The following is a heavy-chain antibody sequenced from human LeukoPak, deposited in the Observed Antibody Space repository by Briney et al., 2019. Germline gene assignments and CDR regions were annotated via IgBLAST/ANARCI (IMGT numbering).Heavy chain of an antibody. CDR2: ISSRSSSI. Sequence: GGSLRLSCVVSGFTFSNYSMNWVRQAPGKGLEWVSYISSRSSSIYYLDSVKGRFTISRDNAKNSLYLQMNSLRDEDTAVYYCARVIRRFGEFSSDYWGQGTLVTVSS. D-gene: IGHD3-10*01. CDR1: GFTFSNYS. V-gene: IGHV3-48*02. CDR3: ARVIRRFGEFSSDY. J-gene: IGHJ4*02.